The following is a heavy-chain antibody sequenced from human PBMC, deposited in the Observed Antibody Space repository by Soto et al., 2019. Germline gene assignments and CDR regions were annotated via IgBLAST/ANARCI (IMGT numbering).Heavy chain of an antibody. CDR3: ARDRGGGYCSGGSCYLYGMDV. CDR2: ISYDGSNK. D-gene: IGHD2-15*01. V-gene: IGHV3-30-3*01. J-gene: IGHJ6*02. CDR1: AFTFSSYA. Sequence: QVQLVESGGGVVQPGRSLRLSCAASAFTFSSYAMHWVRQAPGKGLEWVAVISYDGSNKYYADSVKGRFTISRENSRNTLYLQMNSLRAEDTAVYYCARDRGGGYCSGGSCYLYGMDVWGQGTTVTVSS.